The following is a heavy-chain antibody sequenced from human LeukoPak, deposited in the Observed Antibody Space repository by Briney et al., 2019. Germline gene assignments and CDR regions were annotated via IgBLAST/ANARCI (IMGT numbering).Heavy chain of an antibody. Sequence: GRSLRLSCAASGFTFDDYAMHWVRQAPGKGLEWVSGISWNSGSIGYADSVKGRFTISRDNSKNTLYLQMNSLRAEDTAVYYCGKDEGRWGSIDYWGQGTLVTVSS. CDR3: GKDEGRWGSIDY. CDR2: ISWNSGSI. CDR1: GFTFDDYA. V-gene: IGHV3-9*01. J-gene: IGHJ4*02. D-gene: IGHD3-16*01.